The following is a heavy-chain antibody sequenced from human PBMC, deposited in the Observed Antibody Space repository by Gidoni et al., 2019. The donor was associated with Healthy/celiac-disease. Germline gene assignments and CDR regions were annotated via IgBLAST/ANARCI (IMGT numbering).Heavy chain of an antibody. D-gene: IGHD2-21*01. Sequence: QVQRVDSGGGVVQPGRSLRLSCAAAGCTFSSYGMHGVRQAPGKGLEWLAVISYDGSNKYYADSVKGRFTISRDNSKNTLYLQMNSLRSEDTAVYYCAKDIPRGYYYYGMDVWGQGTTVTVSS. CDR2: ISYDGSNK. J-gene: IGHJ6*02. CDR1: GCTFSSYG. V-gene: IGHV3-30*18. CDR3: AKDIPRGYYYYGMDV.